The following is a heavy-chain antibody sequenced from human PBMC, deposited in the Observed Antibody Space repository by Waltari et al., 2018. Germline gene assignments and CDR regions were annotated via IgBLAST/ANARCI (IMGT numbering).Heavy chain of an antibody. CDR3: ARGSVDIVATHYYYMDV. Sequence: QVQLVQSGAEVKKPGSSVKVSCKASGGTFSSYAISWVRQAPGQGLEWMGGIIPSFGTANYAQKFQGRVTITTDESTSTAYMELSSLRSEDTAVYYCARGSVDIVATHYYYMDVWGKGTTVTVSS. CDR2: IIPSFGTA. V-gene: IGHV1-69*05. D-gene: IGHD5-12*01. CDR1: GGTFSSYA. J-gene: IGHJ6*03.